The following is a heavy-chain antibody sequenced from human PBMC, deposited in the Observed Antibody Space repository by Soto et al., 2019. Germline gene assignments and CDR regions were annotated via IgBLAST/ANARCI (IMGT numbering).Heavy chain of an antibody. J-gene: IGHJ4*02. CDR3: ARSPIAARRTRGIDY. CDR2: MNPNSGNT. D-gene: IGHD6-6*01. CDR1: GYTFTSCD. Sequence: GASVKVSCKASGYTFTSCDINWVRQATGQGLEWMGWMNPNSGNTGYAQKFQGRVTMTRNTSISTAYMELSSLRSEDTAVYYCARSPIAARRTRGIDYWGQGTLVTVSS. V-gene: IGHV1-8*01.